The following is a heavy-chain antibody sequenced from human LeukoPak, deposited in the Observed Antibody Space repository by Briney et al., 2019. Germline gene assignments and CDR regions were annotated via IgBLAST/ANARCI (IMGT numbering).Heavy chain of an antibody. CDR2: IRSKAYGGTT. V-gene: IGHV3-49*04. J-gene: IGHJ6*02. Sequence: GGSLRLSCTASGFTFGDYAMSWVRQAPGKGLEWVGFIRSKAYGGTTQYAASVKGRSTISRDDSKSIAYLQMNSLKTEDKAVYYCTRGQENYYYYGMDVWGQGTTVTVSS. CDR3: TRGQENYYYYGMDV. CDR1: GFTFGDYA.